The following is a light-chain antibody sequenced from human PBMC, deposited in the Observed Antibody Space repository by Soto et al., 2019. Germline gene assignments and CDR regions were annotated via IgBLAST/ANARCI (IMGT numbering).Light chain of an antibody. J-gene: IGKJ5*01. Sequence: DIQLTQSPSFLSASVGDRVTITCRASQDINNYLVWYQQKPGKAPKLLIYAASTLQSGVPSRFSGSGSGTEFTLTISSLQPEDFATYYCQHLNTYPITFGQGTRLEIK. CDR3: QHLNTYPIT. CDR2: AAS. V-gene: IGKV1-9*01. CDR1: QDINNY.